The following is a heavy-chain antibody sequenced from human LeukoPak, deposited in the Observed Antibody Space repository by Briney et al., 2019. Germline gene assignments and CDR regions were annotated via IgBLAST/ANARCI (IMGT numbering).Heavy chain of an antibody. J-gene: IGHJ4*02. V-gene: IGHV3-23*01. CDR1: GFTFSNYA. Sequence: GGSLRLSCEASGFTFSNYAMTWVRQAPGQGLEWVSGISGSGSNTYYADSVKGRFTISRDNSKNTLYLQMNSLRAEDTAVYYCAPVESSGHLDYWGQGTLVTVSS. CDR3: APVESSGHLDY. D-gene: IGHD3-22*01. CDR2: ISGSGSNT.